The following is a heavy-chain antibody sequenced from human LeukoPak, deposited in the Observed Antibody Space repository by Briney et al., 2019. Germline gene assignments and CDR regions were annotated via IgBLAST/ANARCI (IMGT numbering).Heavy chain of an antibody. CDR1: GFTFSSYW. Sequence: PGGSLRLSCAASGFTFSSYWMSWVRQAPGKGLEWVANIKQDGSEKYYVDSVKGRFTISRDNAKNSLYLQMNSLRAEDTAVYYCARGSEAGSSWPGDWFDPWGQGTLVTVSS. J-gene: IGHJ5*02. V-gene: IGHV3-7*01. CDR2: IKQDGSEK. D-gene: IGHD6-13*01. CDR3: ARGSEAGSSWPGDWFDP.